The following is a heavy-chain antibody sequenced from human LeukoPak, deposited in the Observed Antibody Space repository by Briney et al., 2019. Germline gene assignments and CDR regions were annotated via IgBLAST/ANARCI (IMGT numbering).Heavy chain of an antibody. CDR1: GFTFSNAW. CDR3: ARGRDGYNLVDAFDI. Sequence: KTGGSLRLSCAASGFTFSNAWMSWVRQAPGKGLEWVGRIKSKTDGGTTDYAAPVKGRFTISRDNAKNSLYLQMNSLRAEDTAVYYCARGRDGYNLVDAFDIWGQGIMVTVSS. D-gene: IGHD5-24*01. J-gene: IGHJ3*02. V-gene: IGHV3-15*01. CDR2: IKSKTDGGTT.